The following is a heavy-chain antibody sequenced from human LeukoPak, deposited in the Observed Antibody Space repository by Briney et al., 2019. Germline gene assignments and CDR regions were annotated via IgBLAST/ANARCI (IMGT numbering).Heavy chain of an antibody. CDR1: EVSFRNYW. CDR3: ARAGTAGSVDY. D-gene: IGHD6-13*01. CDR2: INPDGSDK. V-gene: IGHV3-7*01. J-gene: IGHJ4*02. Sequence: PGGSLRLSCAASEVSFRNYWMSWVRQAPGKGLEWVANINPDGSDKYYVDSIKGRFTISRDNAKNSLCLQMDSLRAEDTAVYYCARAGTAGSVDYWGQGTLVTVSS.